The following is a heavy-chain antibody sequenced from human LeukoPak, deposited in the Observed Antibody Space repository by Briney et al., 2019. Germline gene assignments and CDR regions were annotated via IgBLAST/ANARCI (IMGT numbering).Heavy chain of an antibody. CDR3: ARRRDFIDY. J-gene: IGHJ4*02. Sequence: GGSLRLSCAASGFTLSDYYMSWIHQAPGKGLEWVSYSSSSGSTIYYADSVKGRFAISRDNAKNSLYLQMNSLRAEDTTVYYCARRRDFIDYWGQGTLVTVSS. D-gene: IGHD3/OR15-3a*01. V-gene: IGHV3-11*01. CDR1: GFTLSDYY. CDR2: SSSSGSTI.